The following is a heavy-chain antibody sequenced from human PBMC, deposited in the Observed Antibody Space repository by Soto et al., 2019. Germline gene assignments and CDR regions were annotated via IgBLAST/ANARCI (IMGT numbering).Heavy chain of an antibody. Sequence: GGSLRLSCAASGFTFSSYAMHWVRQAPGKGLEWVAVISYDGGNKYYADSVKGRFTISRDNSKNTLYLQMNSLRAEDTAVYYCARDGGHYYDSSGYSYYYYYYGMDVWGQGTTVTVSS. V-gene: IGHV3-30-3*01. CDR1: GFTFSSYA. D-gene: IGHD3-22*01. CDR3: ARDGGHYYDSSGYSYYYYYYGMDV. J-gene: IGHJ6*02. CDR2: ISYDGGNK.